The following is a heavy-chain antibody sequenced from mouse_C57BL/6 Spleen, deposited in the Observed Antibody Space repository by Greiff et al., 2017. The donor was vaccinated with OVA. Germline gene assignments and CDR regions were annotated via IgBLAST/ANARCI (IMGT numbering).Heavy chain of an antibody. CDR3: AREGIYDYDGVAY. J-gene: IGHJ3*01. CDR2: IHPNSGST. CDR1: GYTFTSYW. Sequence: VQLQQPGAELVKPGASVKLSCKASGYTFTSYWMHWVKQRPGQGLEWIGMIHPNSGSTNYNEKFKSKATLTVDKSSSTAYMQLSSLTSEDSAVYYCAREGIYDYDGVAYWGQGTLVTVSA. D-gene: IGHD2-4*01. V-gene: IGHV1-64*01.